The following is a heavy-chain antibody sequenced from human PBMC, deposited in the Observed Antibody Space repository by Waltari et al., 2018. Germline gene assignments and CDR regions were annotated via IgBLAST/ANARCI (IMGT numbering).Heavy chain of an antibody. Sequence: DVQMVESGGTLVQPGGSLRLSCVVSGFTFSSYCMSWVRQAPGKGLGWVANIKTDGSVKHYVDSVKGRFIVSRDNAKNSLYLQMNILTVEDTAVYFCASVSLGWGKGTTVTVSS. CDR1: GFTFSSYC. CDR2: IKTDGSVK. V-gene: IGHV3-7*02. CDR3: ASVSLG. J-gene: IGHJ6*04. D-gene: IGHD3-16*01.